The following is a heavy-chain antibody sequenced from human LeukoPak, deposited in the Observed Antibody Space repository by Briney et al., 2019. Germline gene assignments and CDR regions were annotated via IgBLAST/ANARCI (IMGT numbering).Heavy chain of an antibody. D-gene: IGHD5-12*01. CDR2: INHSGST. V-gene: IGHV4-34*01. J-gene: IGHJ6*04. CDR1: GGSFSGYY. Sequence: SETLSLTCAVYGGSFSGYYWSWIRQPPGKGLEWIGEINHSGSTNYNPSLKSRVTKSVDTSKNQFSLKLSSVTAAGTAVYYCARGPRRGYSGYDSTPRYGMDVWGKGTTVTVSS. CDR3: ARGPRRGYSGYDSTPRYGMDV.